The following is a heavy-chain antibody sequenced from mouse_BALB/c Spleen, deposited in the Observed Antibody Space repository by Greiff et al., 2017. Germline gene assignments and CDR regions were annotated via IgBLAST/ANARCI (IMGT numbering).Heavy chain of an antibody. CDR1: GFSLTSYG. CDR2: IWAGGST. Sequence: VKLMESGPGLVAPSQSLSITCTVSGFSLTSYGVHWVRQPPGKGLEWLGVIWAGGSTNYNSALMSRLSISKDNSKSQVFLKMNSLQTDDTAMYYCARDQDLTTAYWYFDVWGAGTTVTVSS. V-gene: IGHV2-9*02. CDR3: ARDQDLTTAYWYFDV. J-gene: IGHJ1*01. D-gene: IGHD1-2*01.